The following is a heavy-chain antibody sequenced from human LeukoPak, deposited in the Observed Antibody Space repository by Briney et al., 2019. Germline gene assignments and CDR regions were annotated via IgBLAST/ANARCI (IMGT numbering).Heavy chain of an antibody. V-gene: IGHV4-39*01. CDR1: GGSISSSRYY. CDR2: IYYSGST. D-gene: IGHD4-17*01. CDR3: ARHDYGDYYFDY. J-gene: IGHJ4*02. Sequence: SETLSLTCTVSGGSISSSRYYWGWIRQPPGKGLEWIGSIYYSGSTYYNPSLKSRVTISVDTSKNQFSLKLSSVTAADTAVYYCARHDYGDYYFDYWGQGTLVTVSS.